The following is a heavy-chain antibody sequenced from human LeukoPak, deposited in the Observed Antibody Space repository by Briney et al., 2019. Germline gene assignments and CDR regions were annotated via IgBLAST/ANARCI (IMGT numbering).Heavy chain of an antibody. J-gene: IGHJ4*02. CDR3: AREGVGTEAFGY. CDR1: GGTFSSYA. V-gene: IGHV1-69*06. D-gene: IGHD1-7*01. CDR2: IIPIFGTA. Sequence: SVKVSCKASGGTFSSYAISWVRQAPGRGLEWMGGIIPIFGTANYAQKFQGRVTITADKSTSTAYMELSSLRSEDTAVYYCAREGVGTEAFGYWGQGTLVTVSS.